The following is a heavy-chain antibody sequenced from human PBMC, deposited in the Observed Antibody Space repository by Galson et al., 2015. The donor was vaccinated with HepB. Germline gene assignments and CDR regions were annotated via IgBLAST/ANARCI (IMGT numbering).Heavy chain of an antibody. CDR3: ALMTTRFDP. Sequence: SLRLSCAASEFTFSSYAMSWVRRAPGKGLEWVSAISGSGGSTYYADPVKGRFTISRDNSKNTLYLQMNSLRAEDTAVYYCALMTTRFDPWGQGTLVTVSS. J-gene: IGHJ5*02. D-gene: IGHD5-24*01. V-gene: IGHV3-23*01. CDR1: EFTFSSYA. CDR2: ISGSGGST.